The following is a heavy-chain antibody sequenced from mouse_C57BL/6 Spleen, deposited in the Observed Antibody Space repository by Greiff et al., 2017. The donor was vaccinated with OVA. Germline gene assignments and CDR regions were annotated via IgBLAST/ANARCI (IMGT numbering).Heavy chain of an antibody. J-gene: IGHJ3*01. D-gene: IGHD1-1*01. CDR1: GYTFTSYW. Sequence: QVQLQQPGAELVKPGASVKMSCKASGYTFTSYWITWVKQRPGQGLEWIGDIYPGSGSTNYNEKFKSKATLTVDTSSSTAYMQLSSLTSEDSAVYYGASEGYGSSSFAYWGQGTLVTVSA. V-gene: IGHV1-55*01. CDR2: IYPGSGST. CDR3: ASEGYGSSSFAY.